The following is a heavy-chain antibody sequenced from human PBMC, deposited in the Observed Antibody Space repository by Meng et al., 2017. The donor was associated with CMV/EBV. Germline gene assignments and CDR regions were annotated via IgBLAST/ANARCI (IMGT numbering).Heavy chain of an antibody. CDR1: GYTFTSYG. CDR3: ASAGCSSTSCHKGDAFDI. Sequence: ASVKVSCKASGYTFTSYGISWVRQAPGQGLEWMGWISAYNGNTNYAQKLQGRVTMTTDTSTSTVYMELSSLRSEDTAVYYCASAGCSSTSCHKGDAFDIWGQGTMVTVSS. J-gene: IGHJ3*02. D-gene: IGHD2-2*01. CDR2: ISAYNGNT. V-gene: IGHV1-18*01.